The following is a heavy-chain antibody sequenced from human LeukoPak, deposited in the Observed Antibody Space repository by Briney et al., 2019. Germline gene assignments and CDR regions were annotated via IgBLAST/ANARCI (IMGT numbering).Heavy chain of an antibody. D-gene: IGHD3-22*01. CDR1: GGSISSGGYS. J-gene: IGHJ3*02. V-gene: IGHV4-30-2*01. Sequence: PSETLSLTCAVSGGSISSGGYSWSWIRQPPGTGLEWIGYIYHSGSTYYNPSLKSRVTISVDRSKNQFSLKLSSVTAADTAVYYCARGFRSSDYYYDSSGDAFDIWGQGTMVTVSS. CDR2: IYHSGST. CDR3: ARGFRSSDYYYDSSGDAFDI.